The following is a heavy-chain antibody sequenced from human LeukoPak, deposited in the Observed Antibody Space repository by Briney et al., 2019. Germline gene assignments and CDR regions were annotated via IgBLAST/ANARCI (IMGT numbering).Heavy chain of an antibody. J-gene: IGHJ3*02. CDR3: ATKDIVVVPAALKADGYDAFDI. Sequence: GGSLRLSCAASGFTFSSYAMSWVRQAPGKGLEWVSAISGSGGSTYYADSVKGRFTISRDNSKNTLYLQMNSLRAEDTAVYYCATKDIVVVPAALKADGYDAFDIWGQGTMVTVSS. CDR2: ISGSGGST. V-gene: IGHV3-23*01. D-gene: IGHD2-2*01. CDR1: GFTFSSYA.